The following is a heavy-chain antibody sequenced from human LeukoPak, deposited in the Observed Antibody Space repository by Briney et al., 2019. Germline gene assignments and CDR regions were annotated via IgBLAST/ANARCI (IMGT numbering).Heavy chain of an antibody. V-gene: IGHV4-4*02. D-gene: IGHD4-23*01. Sequence: SGTLSFTCAVSGGSISSSNWWSWVRQPPGKGLEWIGEIYHSGSTNYNPSLKSRVTISVDKSKNQFSLKLSSVTAADTAVYYCAGTTGGIPDAFDIWGQGTTVTVSS. CDR3: AGTTGGIPDAFDI. CDR1: GGSISSSNW. J-gene: IGHJ3*02. CDR2: IYHSGST.